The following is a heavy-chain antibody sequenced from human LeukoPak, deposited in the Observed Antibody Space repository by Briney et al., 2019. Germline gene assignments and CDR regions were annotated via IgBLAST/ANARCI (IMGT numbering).Heavy chain of an antibody. J-gene: IGHJ4*02. CDR3: ARGAGYGDSESDY. V-gene: IGHV1-2*04. Sequence: ASLRVSCKASGYTFTGYYMHWVRQAPGQGLEWMGWINPNSGGTNYAQKFQGWVTMTRDTSISTAYMELSRLRSDDTAVYYCARGAGYGDSESDYWGQGTLVTVSS. CDR1: GYTFTGYY. CDR2: INPNSGGT. D-gene: IGHD4-17*01.